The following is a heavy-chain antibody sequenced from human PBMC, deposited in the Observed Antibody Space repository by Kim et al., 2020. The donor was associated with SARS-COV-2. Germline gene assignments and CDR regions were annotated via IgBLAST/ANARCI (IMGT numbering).Heavy chain of an antibody. V-gene: IGHV4-59*08. CDR2: IYYSGST. J-gene: IGHJ1*01. CDR3: ASLYGDPEYFQH. CDR1: GGSISSYY. D-gene: IGHD4-17*01. Sequence: SETLSLTCTISGGSISSYYWSWIRQPPGKGLEWIGYIYYSGSTNYNPSLKSRVTISVDTSKNQFSLKLSSVTAAYTAVYYCASLYGDPEYFQHWGQGTLVTVSS.